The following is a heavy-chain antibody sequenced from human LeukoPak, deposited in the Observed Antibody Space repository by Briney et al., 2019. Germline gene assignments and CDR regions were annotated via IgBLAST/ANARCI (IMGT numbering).Heavy chain of an antibody. CDR2: ISGSGGST. V-gene: IGHV3-23*01. CDR3: AKDLGTFGVVLAWYFDL. Sequence: PGGSLRLSCVASEFTLSNYAMSWVRQAPGKGLEWVAAISGSGGSTYYAESVKGRFTISRDNSNNTLYLEMNSLRAEETAVYYCAKDLGTFGVVLAWYFDLWGRGTLVTVSS. CDR1: EFTLSNYA. J-gene: IGHJ2*01. D-gene: IGHD3-3*01.